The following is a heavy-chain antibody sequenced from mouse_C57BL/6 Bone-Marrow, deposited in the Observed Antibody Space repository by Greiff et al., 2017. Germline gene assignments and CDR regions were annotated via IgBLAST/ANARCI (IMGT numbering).Heavy chain of an antibody. Sequence: DVMLVESGGGLVQPGGSLKLSCAASGFTFSDYYMYWVRQTPEKRLEWVAYISNGGGSTYYPDTVKGRFTISRDNAKNTLYLQMSRLKSEDTAMYYCVYDYGAWFAYWGQGTLVTVSA. CDR1: GFTFSDYY. V-gene: IGHV5-12*01. CDR2: ISNGGGST. CDR3: VYDYGAWFAY. D-gene: IGHD2-4*01. J-gene: IGHJ3*01.